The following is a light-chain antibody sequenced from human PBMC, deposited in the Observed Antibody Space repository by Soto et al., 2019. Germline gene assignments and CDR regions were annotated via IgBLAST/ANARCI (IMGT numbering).Light chain of an antibody. J-gene: IGKJ1*01. CDR2: AAS. Sequence: QMTQSPSSLSASVGDRVTITCRASQSISSYLNWYQQKPGKAPKLLIYAASSLQSGVPSRLSGSGSGTDFTLTISSLQPEDFAIYYCQQSYNTPWTFGQGTKVEIK. CDR1: QSISSY. V-gene: IGKV1-39*01. CDR3: QQSYNTPWT.